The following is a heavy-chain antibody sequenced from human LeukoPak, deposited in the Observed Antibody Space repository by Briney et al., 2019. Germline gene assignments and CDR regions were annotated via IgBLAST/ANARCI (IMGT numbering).Heavy chain of an antibody. D-gene: IGHD6-13*01. CDR1: GFIFISYW. V-gene: IGHV3-7*04. CDR2: IKQDGSEK. Sequence: PGGSLRLSCAGSGFIFISYWMSWVRQAPGKGLEWVANIKQDGSEKYYVDSVKGRFTISRDNAKNSLYLQMNSLRAEDTAVYYCARGRIAAAGTDPRWYFDYWGQGTLVTVSS. CDR3: ARGRIAAAGTDPRWYFDY. J-gene: IGHJ4*02.